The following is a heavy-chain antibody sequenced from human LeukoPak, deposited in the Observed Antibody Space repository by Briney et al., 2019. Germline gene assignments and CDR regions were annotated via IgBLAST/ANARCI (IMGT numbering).Heavy chain of an antibody. V-gene: IGHV3-74*01. CDR3: ARSEYEYGYGHWGLDV. D-gene: IGHD3-16*01. Sequence: PGGTLRPSSAASGFTFTAYWMRWVCHAPGKGLFWVSRVKGEVGDTNYTASVTGRFTIPRDNAKNTVYLQMNSLRAEDTAVYYCARSEYEYGYGHWGLDVWGQGTKVTVSS. J-gene: IGHJ6*02. CDR1: GFTFTAYW. CDR2: VKGEVGDT.